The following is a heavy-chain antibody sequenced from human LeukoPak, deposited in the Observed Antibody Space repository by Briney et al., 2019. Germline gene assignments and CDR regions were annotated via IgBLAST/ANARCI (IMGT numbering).Heavy chain of an antibody. CDR2: IYYSGST. CDR3: ARGGSYYGYFDY. J-gene: IGHJ4*02. Sequence: PSETLSLTCTVSGGSISTYCWSWIRQPPGKGLEWIAYIYYSGSTNYNPSLKTRVTISVDTSKNLFSLELSSVTAADTAVYYCARGGSYYGYFDYWGQGALVTVSS. V-gene: IGHV4-59*01. D-gene: IGHD1-26*01. CDR1: GGSISTYC.